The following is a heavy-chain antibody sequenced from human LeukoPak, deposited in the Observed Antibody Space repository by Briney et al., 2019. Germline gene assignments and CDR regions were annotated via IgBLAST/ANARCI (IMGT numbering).Heavy chain of an antibody. CDR2: ISSDVSST. CDR1: GFTFSNYW. J-gene: IGHJ4*02. D-gene: IGHD2-15*01. Sequence: PGGSLRLYCAASGFTFSNYWMHWVRQAPGKGLVWVSRISSDVSSTSYADSVKGRFTVSRDNAKNTLYLQMNSLGAEDTAVYYCASQDIFDYWGQGTLVTVSS. V-gene: IGHV3-74*01. CDR3: ASQDIFDY.